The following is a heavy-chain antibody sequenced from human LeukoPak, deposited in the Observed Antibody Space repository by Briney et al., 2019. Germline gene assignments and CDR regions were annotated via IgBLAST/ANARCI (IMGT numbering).Heavy chain of an antibody. CDR3: ARVRVDSGSYWGRDYYMDV. CDR2: IYTSGST. J-gene: IGHJ6*03. D-gene: IGHD1-26*01. Sequence: PSQTLSLTCTVSGGSISSGSYYWSWIRQPAGKGLEWIGRIYTSGSTNYNPSLKSRVTISVDTSKNQFSLKLSSVTAADTAVYYCARVRVDSGSYWGRDYYMDVWGKGTTVTVSS. CDR1: GGSISSGSYY. V-gene: IGHV4-61*02.